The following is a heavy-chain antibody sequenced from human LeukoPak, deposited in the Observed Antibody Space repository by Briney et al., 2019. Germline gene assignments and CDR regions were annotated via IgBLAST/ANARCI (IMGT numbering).Heavy chain of an antibody. Sequence: ASVKVSCKASGYAFTSYDIHWMRQATGQGLEWMGWINPNSGGTNYAQKFQGRVTMTRDTSISTAYMELSRLRSDDTAVYYCARDQPTFGGVIVSLGMFDPWGQGTLVTVSS. CDR2: INPNSGGT. CDR1: GYAFTSYD. V-gene: IGHV1-2*02. CDR3: ARDQPTFGGVIVSLGMFDP. J-gene: IGHJ5*02. D-gene: IGHD3-16*02.